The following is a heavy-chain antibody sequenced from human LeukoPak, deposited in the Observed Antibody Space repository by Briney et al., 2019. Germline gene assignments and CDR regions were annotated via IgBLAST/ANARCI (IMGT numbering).Heavy chain of an antibody. CDR2: MYYGGSP. J-gene: IGHJ5*02. CDR3: VTGRYSYGWYDH. CDR1: GGSISSFY. V-gene: IGHV4-59*13. D-gene: IGHD1-26*01. Sequence: SETLSLTCTVSGGSISSFYWSWIRQPPGKGLQWIGYMYYGGSPNYNPSLKSRVITSLDTSKNQFSLKLNSVTTADTAVYYCVTGRYSYGWYDHWGQGILVTVSS.